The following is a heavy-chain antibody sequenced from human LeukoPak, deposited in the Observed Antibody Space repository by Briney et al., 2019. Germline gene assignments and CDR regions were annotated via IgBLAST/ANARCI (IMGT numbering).Heavy chain of an antibody. V-gene: IGHV3-64D*09. CDR2: ISSNGGST. D-gene: IGHD6-19*01. CDR1: GFTCSGYA. CDR3: VKDHGYSSAWYVRGFDY. Sequence: PGGSLRLSCSASGFTCSGYAMHWVRQAPGKGLEHVSAISSNGGSTYFADSVKGRFTISRDNSKNMLYLQMSSLRPEDTAVYYCVKDHGYSSAWYVRGFDYWSQGTLVTVFS. J-gene: IGHJ4*02.